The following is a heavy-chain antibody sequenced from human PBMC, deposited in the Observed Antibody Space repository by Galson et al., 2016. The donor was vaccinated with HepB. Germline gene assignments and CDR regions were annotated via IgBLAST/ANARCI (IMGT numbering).Heavy chain of an antibody. D-gene: IGHD6-13*01. CDR3: TSWRGAACGGASSGWSGPFDD. J-gene: IGHJ5*02. V-gene: IGHV1-3*01. CDR2: IDPDRGNT. CDR1: GYTFVRYP. Sequence: SVKVSCKASGYTFVRYPLHWVRQAPGQRPEWMGWIDPDRGNTKYSWSFQGRVTITRDTSASTAYVELSSLTSEDTVVYYCTSWRGAACGGASSGWSGPFDDWGQGTLVTVSS.